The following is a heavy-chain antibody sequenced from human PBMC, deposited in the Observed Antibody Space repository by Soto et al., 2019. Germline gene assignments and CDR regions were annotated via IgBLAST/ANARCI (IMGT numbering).Heavy chain of an antibody. CDR1: GGSISSGGYS. D-gene: IGHD1-26*01. J-gene: IGHJ4*02. CDR2: IYHSGST. Sequence: SETLSLTCAFSGGSISSGGYSLSWIRQPPGKGLEWIGYIYHSGSTYYNPSLKSRVTISVDRSKNQFSLKLSSVTAADTAVYYCARVPLLWGQGTLVTVSS. V-gene: IGHV4-30-2*01. CDR3: ARVPLL.